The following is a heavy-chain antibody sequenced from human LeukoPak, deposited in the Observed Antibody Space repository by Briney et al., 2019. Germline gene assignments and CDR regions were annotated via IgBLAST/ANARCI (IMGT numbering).Heavy chain of an antibody. CDR1: GFTFSSFS. Sequence: GSLRLSCAASGFTFSSFSMTWLRQAPGKGLEWVSSIIVSGATYYADSVKGRFTISRDSFRGMLFLQMDSLRVEDTAVYFCAKGSVGNADFASWGQGALVTVSS. D-gene: IGHD6-25*01. V-gene: IGHV3-23*01. CDR3: AKGSVGNADFAS. CDR2: IIVSGAT. J-gene: IGHJ4*02.